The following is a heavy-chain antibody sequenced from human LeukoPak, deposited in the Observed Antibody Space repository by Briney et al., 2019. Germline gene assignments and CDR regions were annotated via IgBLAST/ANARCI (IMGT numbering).Heavy chain of an antibody. V-gene: IGHV4-59*01. CDR2: IYYSGST. D-gene: IGHD3-10*01. CDR3: ARVSPLLWFGEFDY. CDR1: GGSISSYY. J-gene: IGHJ4*02. Sequence: SETLSLTCTVSGGSISSYYWSWIRQPPGKGLDWIGYIYYSGSTNYNPSLKSRVTISVDTSKNQFSLKLSSVTAADTAVYYCARVSPLLWFGEFDYWGQGTLVTVSS.